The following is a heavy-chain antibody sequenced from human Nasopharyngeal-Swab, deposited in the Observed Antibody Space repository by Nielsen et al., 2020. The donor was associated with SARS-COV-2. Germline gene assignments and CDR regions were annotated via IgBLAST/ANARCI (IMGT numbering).Heavy chain of an antibody. V-gene: IGHV4-31*03. CDR2: IYYSGST. Sequence: SETLSLTCTVSGGSISSGGYYWSWIRQPPGKGLEWIGYIYYSGSTYYNPSLKSRVTISVDTSKNQFSLKLSSVTAADTAVYYCAREVPPPGSNSKEVRYFDYWGQGTLVTVSS. D-gene: IGHD4-23*01. CDR1: GGSISSGGYY. CDR3: AREVPPPGSNSKEVRYFDY. J-gene: IGHJ4*02.